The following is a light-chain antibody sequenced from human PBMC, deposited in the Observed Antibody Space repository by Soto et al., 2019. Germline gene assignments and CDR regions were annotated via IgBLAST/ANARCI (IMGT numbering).Light chain of an antibody. V-gene: IGLV2-14*01. CDR2: QVT. CDR1: SSDFDLYKY. J-gene: IGLJ1*01. CDR3: SSYSSSINYV. Sequence: QSVLTQPASVSGSPGQSITISCTGTSSDFDLYKYVSWYQQHPGKAPKLMIYQVTNRPSGVSNRFSGSKSGNTASLTISGLQAEDEADYYCSSYSSSINYVFGTGTKVNVL.